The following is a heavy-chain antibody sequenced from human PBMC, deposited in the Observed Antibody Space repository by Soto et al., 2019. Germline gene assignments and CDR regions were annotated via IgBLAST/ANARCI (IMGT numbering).Heavy chain of an antibody. J-gene: IGHJ4*02. CDR1: GFTFSNAW. Sequence: GGSLRLSCAASGFTFSNAWMSWVRQAPGKGLEWVGRIKSKTDGGTTDYAAPVKGRFTISRDDSKNTLYLQMNSLKTEDTAVYYCTTVDYFISPYYFDYWGQGTLVTVSS. V-gene: IGHV3-15*01. CDR2: IKSKTDGGTT. CDR3: TTVDYFISPYYFDY. D-gene: IGHD2-2*03.